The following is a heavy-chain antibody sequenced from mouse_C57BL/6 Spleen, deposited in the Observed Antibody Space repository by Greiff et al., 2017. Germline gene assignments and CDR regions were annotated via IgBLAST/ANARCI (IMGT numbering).Heavy chain of an antibody. CDR3: TTEGGLRRL. CDR1: GFNIKDDY. D-gene: IGHD2-2*01. J-gene: IGHJ2*01. Sequence: VQLKQSGAELVRPGASVKLSCTASGFNIKDDYMHWVKQRPEQGLEWIGWIDPENGDTEYASKFQGKATITADTSSNTAYLQLSSLTSEDTAVYYCTTEGGLRRLWGQGTTLTVSS. V-gene: IGHV14-4*01. CDR2: IDPENGDT.